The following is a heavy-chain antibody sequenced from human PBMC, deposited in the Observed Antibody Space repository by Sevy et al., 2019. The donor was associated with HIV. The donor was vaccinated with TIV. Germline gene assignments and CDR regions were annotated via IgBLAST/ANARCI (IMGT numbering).Heavy chain of an antibody. CDR3: ARVNTGIVGAIGDYYYYYYMDV. D-gene: IGHD1-26*01. J-gene: IGHJ6*03. V-gene: IGHV1-18*04. CDR1: GYTFTSYG. CDR2: ISAYNGNT. Sequence: ASVKVSCKASGYTFTSYGISWVRQAPGQGLEWMGWISAYNGNTNYAQKLQGRVTMTTDTSTSTAYMELRSLRSDDTAVYYCARVNTGIVGAIGDYYYYYYMDVWGKGTTVTVSS.